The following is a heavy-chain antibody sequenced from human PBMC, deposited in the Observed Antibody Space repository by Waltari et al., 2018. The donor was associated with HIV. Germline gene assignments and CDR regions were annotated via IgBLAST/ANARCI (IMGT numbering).Heavy chain of an antibody. Sequence: QVQLVQSGAEVKKPGASVKVSCKASGYTFTRYYIHWVRQAPGQGLEWMGIIIPRGGSTNYAQNFQGRITMTRDTSTGTVYMELSSLRSEDTAVYYCASPLDNDQVSVVAYYYGMDVWGQGTTVTVSS. J-gene: IGHJ6*02. D-gene: IGHD2-15*01. CDR1: GYTFTRYY. CDR3: ASPLDNDQVSVVAYYYGMDV. V-gene: IGHV1-46*01. CDR2: IIPRGGST.